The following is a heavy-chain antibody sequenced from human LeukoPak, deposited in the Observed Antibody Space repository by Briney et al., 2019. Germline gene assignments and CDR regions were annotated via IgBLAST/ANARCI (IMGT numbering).Heavy chain of an antibody. CDR1: GGSISSGTYY. V-gene: IGHV4-61*02. CDR3: ARGLNDFWSGYYTGNAFDI. CDR2: IYSSGTT. Sequence: SETLSLTCTGSGGSISSGTYYWSWIRQPAGKGLEWIGRIYSSGTTNYNPSLKSRVTISLDTSKNQFSLRLSSVTAADTAVYYCARGLNDFWSGYYTGNAFDIWGQGTMVTVSS. J-gene: IGHJ3*02. D-gene: IGHD3-3*01.